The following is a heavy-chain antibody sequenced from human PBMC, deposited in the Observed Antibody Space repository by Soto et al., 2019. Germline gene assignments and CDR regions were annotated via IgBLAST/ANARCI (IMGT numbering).Heavy chain of an antibody. CDR1: GYSFFSYY. D-gene: IGHD3-3*01. Sequence: GASVKVSFKASGYSFFSYYIHWVRQAPGQGLEWMGRFLASGGNTDYAQRFRGRISMTRDTSTTNTVSLELTSLTSDDTAVYYCARGGATLFGVIDSWGQGTRVTVSS. CDR3: ARGGATLFGVIDS. J-gene: IGHJ4*02. V-gene: IGHV1-46*01. CDR2: FLASGGNT.